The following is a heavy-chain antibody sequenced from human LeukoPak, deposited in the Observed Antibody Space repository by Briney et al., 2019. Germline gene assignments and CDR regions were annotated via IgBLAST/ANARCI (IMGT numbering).Heavy chain of an antibody. Sequence: GGSLKLSCAASGFTFSTYAMSWVRQAPGRGLEWVSVICGGDGNTYYADSVKGRFTVSRDNSKNTLYLQMDSLRADDTAVYYCAKGRGGSCYSAQDHWGQGTLVTVSS. CDR2: ICGGDGNT. D-gene: IGHD2-15*01. CDR3: AKGRGGSCYSAQDH. J-gene: IGHJ4*02. V-gene: IGHV3-23*01. CDR1: GFTFSTYA.